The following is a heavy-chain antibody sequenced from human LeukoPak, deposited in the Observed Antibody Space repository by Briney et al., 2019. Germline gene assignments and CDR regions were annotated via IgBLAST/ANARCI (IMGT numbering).Heavy chain of an antibody. V-gene: IGHV3-73*01. J-gene: IGHJ4*02. CDR3: TSPSGYSSGWFPSY. CDR2: IRSKANSYAT. Sequence: GGSLRLSCAASGFTFSGSAMHWVRQACGKGLEWVGRIRSKANSYATAYAASVKGRFTISRDDSKNTAYLQMNSLKTEDTAVYYCTSPSGYSSGWFPSYWGQGTLVTVSS. D-gene: IGHD6-19*01. CDR1: GFTFSGSA.